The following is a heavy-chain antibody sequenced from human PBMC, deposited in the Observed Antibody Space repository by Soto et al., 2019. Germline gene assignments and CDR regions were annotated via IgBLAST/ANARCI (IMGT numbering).Heavy chain of an antibody. V-gene: IGHV4-31*03. Sequence: SETLSLTCTVSGGSISIGGYYWSWIRHHPGKGLEWIGYIYYSGSTYYNPSLKSRVTISVDTSKNQFSLKLSSVTAADTAVYYCARGLYCTICVCYPYYSNVMAVRRQGSTVPVSS. D-gene: IGHD2-8*01. CDR1: GGSISIGGYY. J-gene: IGHJ6*01. CDR2: IYYSGST. CDR3: ARGLYCTICVCYPYYSNVMAV.